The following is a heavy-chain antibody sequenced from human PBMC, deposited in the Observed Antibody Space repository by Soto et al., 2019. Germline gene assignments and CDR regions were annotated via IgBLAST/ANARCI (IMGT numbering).Heavy chain of an antibody. Sequence: GASVKVSCKVSGYTVNELSIHWVRQAPGKGLELLGGFDPEDGKTIYAQTLQGRLAMTEDTSADTAYMELSSLRSEDTAVYFCAALHETHSYDIDGYSYATFDIWGQGTMVTVSS. D-gene: IGHD3-22*01. V-gene: IGHV1-24*01. CDR2: FDPEDGKT. CDR3: AALHETHSYDIDGYSYATFDI. J-gene: IGHJ3*02. CDR1: GYTVNELS.